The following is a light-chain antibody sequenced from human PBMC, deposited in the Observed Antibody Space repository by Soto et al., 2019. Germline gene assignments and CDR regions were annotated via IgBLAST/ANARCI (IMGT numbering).Light chain of an antibody. Sequence: EIVLTQSPATLSLSPGERATLSCRASQSVSSSYLAWYQQKPGQAPRLLIYAASRRATGIPDRFSGSGSGTDFTLTISRLEPEDFAVYYCQQYGSSPWTFGQGTKVDTK. CDR2: AAS. CDR3: QQYGSSPWT. V-gene: IGKV3-20*01. J-gene: IGKJ1*01. CDR1: QSVSSSY.